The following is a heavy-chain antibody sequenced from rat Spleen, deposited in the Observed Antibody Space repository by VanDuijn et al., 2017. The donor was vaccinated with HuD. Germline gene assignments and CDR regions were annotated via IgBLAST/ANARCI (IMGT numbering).Heavy chain of an antibody. CDR1: GFTFSHYD. J-gene: IGHJ2*01. CDR2: ISFDGRTT. CDR3: TRGRVYYGYTGFDY. V-gene: IGHV5-17*01. D-gene: IGHD1-9*01. Sequence: EVQLVESDGGLVQPGRSLKLSCAASGFTFSHYDMAWVRQAPKKGLEWVATISFDGRTTNHRDSVKGRFTISRDNAKSTLYLEMDSLRSEDTATYDCTRGRVYYGYTGFDYWCQGVMVTVSS.